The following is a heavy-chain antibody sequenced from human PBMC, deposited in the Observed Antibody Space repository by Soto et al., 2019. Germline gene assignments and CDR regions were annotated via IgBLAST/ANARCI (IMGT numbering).Heavy chain of an antibody. CDR1: GYSFTSYW. J-gene: IGHJ6*02. D-gene: IGHD2-15*01. V-gene: IGHV5-51*01. CDR3: ARLMADCSGGSCYSLGYCYYCGMDV. CDR2: IYPGDSDT. Sequence: PGESLKISCKGSGYSFTSYWIGWVRQMPGKGLEWMGIIYPGDSDTRYSPSFQGQVTISADKSISTAYLQWSSLKASDTAMYYCARLMADCSGGSCYSLGYCYYCGMDVWGQGTTVTVSS.